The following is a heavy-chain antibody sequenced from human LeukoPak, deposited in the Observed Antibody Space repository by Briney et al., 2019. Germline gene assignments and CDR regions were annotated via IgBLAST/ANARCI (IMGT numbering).Heavy chain of an antibody. CDR2: INPSGGST. V-gene: IGHV1-46*01. J-gene: IGHJ4*02. D-gene: IGHD3-22*01. CDR3: ARSPQERDTMIVVPFDY. Sequence: ASVKVSCKASGYTFTSYYMHWVRQAPGQGLEWMGIINPSGGSTSYAQKFQGRVTMTTDTSTSTAYMELRSLRSDDTAVYYCARSPQERDTMIVVPFDYWGQGTLVTVSS. CDR1: GYTFTSYY.